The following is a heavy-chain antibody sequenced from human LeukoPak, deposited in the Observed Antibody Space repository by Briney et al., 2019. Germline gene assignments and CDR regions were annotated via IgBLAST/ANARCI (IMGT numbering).Heavy chain of an antibody. CDR1: GFPFSSYD. V-gene: IGHV3-48*01. CDR2: INSDSGTI. J-gene: IGHJ4*02. Sequence: GGSLRLSCAASGFPFSSYDMNWVRQAPGKGLEWLSYINSDSGTIYYADSVKGRFTISRDNSKNTLYLQMSSLRAEDTAVYYCWVPIAVAGLQGLDYWGQGTLVTVSS. D-gene: IGHD6-19*01. CDR3: WVPIAVAGLQGLDY.